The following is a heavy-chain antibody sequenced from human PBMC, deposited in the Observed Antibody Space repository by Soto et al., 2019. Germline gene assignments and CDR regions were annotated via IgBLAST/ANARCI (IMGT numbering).Heavy chain of an antibody. D-gene: IGHD3-10*01. CDR1: GYTFNTYG. Sequence: QVQLVQSGAEVKKPGASVKVSCKASGYTFNTYGITWVRQAPGQGLEWMGWISAYNGNTNYAQKIQGRVTMTTDTSTTSAYMELRSRRSDDTAVYYCARDRYYYGSGSYSDYWGQGTLVTVSS. CDR2: ISAYNGNT. CDR3: ARDRYYYGSGSYSDY. J-gene: IGHJ4*02. V-gene: IGHV1-18*01.